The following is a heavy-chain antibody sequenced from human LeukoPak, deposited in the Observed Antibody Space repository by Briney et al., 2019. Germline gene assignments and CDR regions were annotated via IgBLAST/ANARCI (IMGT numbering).Heavy chain of an antibody. Sequence: ASVKVSCKASGYTFTSYDINWVRQATGQGLEWMGWMNPNSGNTGYAQKFQGRVTITRNTSISTAYMELSSLRSEDTAVYYRARGMLDTAMVTDDAFDIWGQGTMVTVSS. CDR1: GYTFTSYD. CDR3: ARGMLDTAMVTDDAFDI. CDR2: MNPNSGNT. V-gene: IGHV1-8*03. D-gene: IGHD5-18*01. J-gene: IGHJ3*02.